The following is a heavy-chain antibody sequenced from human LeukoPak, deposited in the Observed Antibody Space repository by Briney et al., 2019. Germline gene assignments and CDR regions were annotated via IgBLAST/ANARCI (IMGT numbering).Heavy chain of an antibody. CDR3: ARLLQTAMDMGIDY. CDR1: GGSISSSSYY. Sequence: PSETLSLTCTVSGGSISSSSYYWGWIRQPPGKGLEWIGSIYYSGSTYYNPSLKSRVTISVDTSKNQFSLKLSSVTAADTAVYYCARLLQTAMDMGIDYWGQGTLVTVSS. J-gene: IGHJ4*02. V-gene: IGHV4-39*01. CDR2: IYYSGST. D-gene: IGHD5-18*01.